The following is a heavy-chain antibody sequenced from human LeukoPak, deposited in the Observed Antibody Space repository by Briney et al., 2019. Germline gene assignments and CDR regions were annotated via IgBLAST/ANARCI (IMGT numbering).Heavy chain of an antibody. V-gene: IGHV3-7*04. D-gene: IGHD6-19*01. CDR2: IKQDGSEK. CDR3: AREGIAVADGAFDI. CDR1: GFTFSSYW. J-gene: IGHJ3*02. Sequence: PGGSLRLSRAASGFTFSSYWMSWVRQAPGKGLEWVANIKQDGSEKYYVDSVKGRFTISRDNAKNSLYLQMNSLRAEDTAVYYCAREGIAVADGAFDIWGQGTMVTVSS.